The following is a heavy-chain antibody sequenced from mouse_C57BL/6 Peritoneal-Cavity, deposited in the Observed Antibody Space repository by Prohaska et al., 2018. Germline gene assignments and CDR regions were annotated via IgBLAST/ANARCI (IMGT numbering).Heavy chain of an antibody. J-gene: IGHJ4*01. V-gene: IGHV1-72*01. D-gene: IGHD2-1*01. CDR3: ARRSGNYRKYMYEMEW. CDR1: CYTFTNYW. Sequence: QVQLQHPWAELVNPGASVNLSCNASCYTFTNYWMHWVKHRPGRGIEWIGRIDPNSGGTKYNEKFKSKATLTVDKHSSTAYMQLRSMPSEDSAVYYCARRSGNYRKYMYEMEWWGQGTSVTVSS. CDR2: IDPNSGGT.